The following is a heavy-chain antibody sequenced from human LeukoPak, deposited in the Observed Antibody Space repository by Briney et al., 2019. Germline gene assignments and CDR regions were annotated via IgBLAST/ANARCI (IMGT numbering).Heavy chain of an antibody. CDR3: ARFMEYQLTGRWAYNWFDP. Sequence: SETLSLTCTVSGGSISSYYWSWIRQPPGKGLEWIGYIYYSGSTNYNPSLKSRVTISVDTSKNQFSLKLSSVTATDTAVYYCARFMEYQLTGRWAYNWFDPWGQGTLVTVSS. J-gene: IGHJ5*02. CDR1: GGSISSYY. CDR2: IYYSGST. D-gene: IGHD2-2*01. V-gene: IGHV4-59*01.